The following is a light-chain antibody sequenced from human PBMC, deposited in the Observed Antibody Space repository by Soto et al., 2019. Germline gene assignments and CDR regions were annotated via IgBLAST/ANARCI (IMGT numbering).Light chain of an antibody. V-gene: IGLV2-8*01. Sequence: QSALTQPPSASGSPGQSVTISCTGTSSDVGAYNYVSWYQQHPGKAPKLLIFEVTKRPSGVPDRFSGSKSGNTASLTVSGLQAEDEAYYYCSSFAHNNNLVFGGGTQLT. J-gene: IGLJ3*02. CDR1: SSDVGAYNY. CDR2: EVT. CDR3: SSFAHNNNLV.